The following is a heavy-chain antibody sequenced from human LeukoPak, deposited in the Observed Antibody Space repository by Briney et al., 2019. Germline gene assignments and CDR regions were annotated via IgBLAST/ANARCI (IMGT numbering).Heavy chain of an antibody. V-gene: IGHV4-59*01. D-gene: IGHD6-13*01. Sequence: SETLSLTCTVSGGSISSYYWSWIRQPPGKGLEWIGYIYYSGSTNYNPSLKSRVTISVDTSKNQFSLKLSSVTAADTAVYYCVRVEAAAGHPYGPWGQGTLVTVSS. J-gene: IGHJ5*02. CDR1: GGSISSYY. CDR2: IYYSGST. CDR3: VRVEAAAGHPYGP.